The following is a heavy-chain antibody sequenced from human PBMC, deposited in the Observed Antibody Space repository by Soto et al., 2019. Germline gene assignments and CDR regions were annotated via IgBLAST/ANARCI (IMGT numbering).Heavy chain of an antibody. Sequence: QVQLVQSGAEVKKPGASVKVSCKASGYTFTSYGISWVRQAPGQGLEWMGWISAYNGNTNYAQKLQGRVTMTTDTSTSTAYMELMSLRSDDTAVYYCARDLVDILMVYATPNYYYYMDVWGKGTTVTVSS. CDR2: ISAYNGNT. J-gene: IGHJ6*03. CDR3: ARDLVDILMVYATPNYYYYMDV. CDR1: GYTFTSYG. D-gene: IGHD2-8*01. V-gene: IGHV1-18*01.